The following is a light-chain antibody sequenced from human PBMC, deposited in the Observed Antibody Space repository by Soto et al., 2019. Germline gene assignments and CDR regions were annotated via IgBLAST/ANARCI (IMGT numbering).Light chain of an antibody. CDR1: QTVSNTY. Sequence: EIVLTQFPGALSLSPGERVTLSCRASQTVSNTYLAWYQQKSGQAPKFLIYGASNRATGIPDRFSGSGSGTDFTLTTIRLEPEDFAVYYCQEYGALPPTFGGGTKVEIK. V-gene: IGKV3-20*01. CDR2: GAS. J-gene: IGKJ4*01. CDR3: QEYGALPPT.